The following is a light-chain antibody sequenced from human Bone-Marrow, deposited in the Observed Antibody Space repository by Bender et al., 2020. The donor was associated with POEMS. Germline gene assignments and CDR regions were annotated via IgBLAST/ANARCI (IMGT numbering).Light chain of an antibody. CDR3: TSFAGNNGWV. CDR2: EVN. J-gene: IGLJ3*02. Sequence: QSALTQPPSASGSPGHSVTISCTGTSSDVGAYNLVSWYQHHPSKVPKLIVYEVNKRPSGVPDRFSGSKSGNTASLTVSGLRAEDEADYYCTSFAGNNGWVFGGGTRVTVL. V-gene: IGLV2-8*01. CDR1: SSDVGAYNL.